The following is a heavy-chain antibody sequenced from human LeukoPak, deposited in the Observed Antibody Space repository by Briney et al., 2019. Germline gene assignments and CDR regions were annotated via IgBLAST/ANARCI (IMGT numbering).Heavy chain of an antibody. CDR1: GFTFSSYG. D-gene: IGHD3-22*01. CDR3: ARGHGVLSSGYYLL. J-gene: IGHJ4*02. CDR2: ISGSGGST. V-gene: IGHV3-NL1*01. Sequence: GGSLRLSCAASGFTFSSYGMHWVRQAPGKGLEWVSAISGSGGSTYYADSVKGRFTISRDNSKNTLYLQMNSLRAEDTAVYYCARGHGVLSSGYYLLWGQGTLVTVSS.